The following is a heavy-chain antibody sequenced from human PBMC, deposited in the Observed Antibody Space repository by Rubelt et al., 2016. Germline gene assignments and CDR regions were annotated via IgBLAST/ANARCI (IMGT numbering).Heavy chain of an antibody. V-gene: IGHV4-4*07. J-gene: IGHJ4*02. CDR1: GGSISSYY. CDR2: IYTSGST. D-gene: IGHD6-13*01. Sequence: QVQLQESGPGLVKPSETLSLTCTVSGGSISSYYWSWIRQPAGKGLEWIGRIYTSGSTNYNPSLKSRVTMSVDTSKSQCSLKLSSVTAADTAVYYCARRKSTAAAYYFDYWGQGTLVTVSS. CDR3: ARRKSTAAAYYFDY.